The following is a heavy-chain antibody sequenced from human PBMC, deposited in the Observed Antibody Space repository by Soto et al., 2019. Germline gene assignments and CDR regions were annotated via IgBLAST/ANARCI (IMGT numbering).Heavy chain of an antibody. Sequence: QVQLQESGPGLVKPSETLSLTCTVSGGSISSYYWSWIRQPPGKGLEWIGYIYYSGSTNYNPSLKSRVTISVDTSKNQFSLKLNSVTAADTAVYYCARVGYTFWSGYYLEYWGRGTLVTVSS. CDR1: GGSISSYY. V-gene: IGHV4-59*01. J-gene: IGHJ4*02. D-gene: IGHD3-3*01. CDR3: ARVGYTFWSGYYLEY. CDR2: IYYSGST.